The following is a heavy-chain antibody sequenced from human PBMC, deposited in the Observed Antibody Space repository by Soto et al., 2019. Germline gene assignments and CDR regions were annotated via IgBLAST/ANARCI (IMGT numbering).Heavy chain of an antibody. CDR3: AKDRVRIAAAGTSWFDP. CDR1: GFTLSSYS. D-gene: IGHD6-13*01. J-gene: IGHJ5*02. Sequence: GAPRLSCAASGFTLSSYSMSWGPQAPGQGLEWVSAISGSGGSTYYADSVKGRFTISRDNSKNTLYLQMNSLRAEDTAVYYCAKDRVRIAAAGTSWFDPWGQGTLVTVSS. CDR2: ISGSGGST. V-gene: IGHV3-23*01.